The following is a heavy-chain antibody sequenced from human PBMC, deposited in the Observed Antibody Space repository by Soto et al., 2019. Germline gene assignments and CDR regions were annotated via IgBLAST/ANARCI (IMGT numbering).Heavy chain of an antibody. Sequence: QVQLQESGPGLVKPSETLSLTCTVSGGSVRSGSYYWSWIRQPPGKGLEWIGYIYYSGSTNYNPSLTSRVTIAVDMSKNQFSLKLSSVTAADTAVYYCAPYYYDSSGYYRYFDYWGQGTLVTVSS. V-gene: IGHV4-61*01. D-gene: IGHD3-22*01. J-gene: IGHJ4*02. CDR1: GGSVRSGSYY. CDR3: APYYYDSSGYYRYFDY. CDR2: IYYSGST.